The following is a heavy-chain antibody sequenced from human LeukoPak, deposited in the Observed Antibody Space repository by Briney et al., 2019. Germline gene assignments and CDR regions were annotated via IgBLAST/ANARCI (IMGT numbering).Heavy chain of an antibody. D-gene: IGHD2-2*01. CDR3: ARDTSVSFDY. CDR1: GFTLSDHY. V-gene: IGHV3-72*01. CDR2: TRNKANSYTT. J-gene: IGHJ4*02. Sequence: GGSLRLSCAASGFTLSDHYMVWVRQAPGKGLEWVGRTRNKANSYTTDYAASVKGRFTISRDDSKNSLYLQMNGLKTEDTAVYYCARDTSVSFDYWGQGTLVTVSS.